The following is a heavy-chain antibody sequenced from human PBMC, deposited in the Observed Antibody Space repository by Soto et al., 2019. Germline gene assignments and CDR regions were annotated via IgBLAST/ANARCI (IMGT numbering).Heavy chain of an antibody. V-gene: IGHV3-23*01. CDR3: AKRGGYAISFYDS. CDR2: LSGDGSRA. CDR1: VFNFGGYA. Sequence: WGSMRLSCSGTVFNFGGYAMSWFRQAPGKGLEWVSTLSGDGSRAYYADSVRGRFTVSRDNSKSTLYLRMNSLRADDTAIYYCAKRGGYAISFYDSWGQGTLVTVSS. J-gene: IGHJ4*02. D-gene: IGHD3-16*01.